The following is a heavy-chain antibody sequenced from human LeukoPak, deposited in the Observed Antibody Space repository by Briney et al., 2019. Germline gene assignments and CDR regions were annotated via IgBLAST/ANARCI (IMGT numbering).Heavy chain of an antibody. CDR1: GFTFDDYA. J-gene: IGHJ6*02. CDR3: ARSAEYSYGAYYYYGMDV. Sequence: GGSLRLSCAASGFTFDDYAMHWVRQAPGKGLEWVSGISWNSGSIGYADSVKGRFTISRDNAKNSLYLQMNSLRAEDMALYYCARSAEYSYGAYYYYGMDVWGQGTTVTVSS. D-gene: IGHD5-18*01. CDR2: ISWNSGSI. V-gene: IGHV3-9*03.